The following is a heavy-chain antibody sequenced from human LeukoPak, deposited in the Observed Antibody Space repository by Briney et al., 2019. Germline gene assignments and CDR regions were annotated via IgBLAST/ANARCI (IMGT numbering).Heavy chain of an antibody. CDR3: ARGGGYYYDSSGYYYNY. CDR2: MNPNSGNT. Sequence: GASVKVSCKASGYTFTSYDINWVRQATGQGLEWMGWMNPNSGNTGYAQKFQGRVTMTRNTSISTAYMELSSLRSDDTAVYYCARGGGYYYDSSGYYYNYWGQGTLVTVSS. V-gene: IGHV1-8*01. D-gene: IGHD3-22*01. J-gene: IGHJ4*02. CDR1: GYTFTSYD.